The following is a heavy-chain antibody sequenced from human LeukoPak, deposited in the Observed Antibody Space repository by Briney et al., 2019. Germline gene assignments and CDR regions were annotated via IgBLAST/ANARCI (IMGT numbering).Heavy chain of an antibody. V-gene: IGHV3-11*04. CDR1: GFTFSDYY. Sequence: GGSLRLSCAASGFTFSDYYMSWIRQAPGKGLEWVSYISSSGSTIYYADSVKGRFTISRDNAKNSLYLQVNSLRAEDTAVYYCARGRYCSSTSCYTPEGNWFDPWGQGTLVTVSS. CDR2: ISSSGSTI. J-gene: IGHJ5*02. D-gene: IGHD2-2*02. CDR3: ARGRYCSSTSCYTPEGNWFDP.